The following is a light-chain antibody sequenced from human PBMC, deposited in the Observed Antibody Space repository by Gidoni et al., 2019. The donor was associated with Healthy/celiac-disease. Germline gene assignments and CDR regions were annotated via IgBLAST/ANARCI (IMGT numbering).Light chain of an antibody. Sequence: QSALTQPASASGSPGQSITISCTGTSSDVGSYNLVSWYQQHPGKAPKLMIYEVSKRPSGVSNRFSGSKSGNTASLTISGLQAEDEADYYCCSYAGSSTVVFGGGTKPTVL. CDR1: SSDVGSYNL. CDR2: EVS. J-gene: IGLJ2*01. V-gene: IGLV2-23*02. CDR3: CSYAGSSTVV.